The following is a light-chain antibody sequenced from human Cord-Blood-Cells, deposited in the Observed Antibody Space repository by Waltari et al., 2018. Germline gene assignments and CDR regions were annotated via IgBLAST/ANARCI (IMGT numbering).Light chain of an antibody. CDR2: DAS. Sequence: DIQMTTSPSTPSASVGDRVTLTCQASQSISSWLAWYPRKPGKAPKLLHYDASSLESGVPSRFSCSGSVTEFTLTISSLQPDDFATYYRQQYNSYSTTFGQGTKLEIK. CDR1: QSISSW. V-gene: IGKV1-5*01. J-gene: IGKJ2*01. CDR3: QQYNSYSTT.